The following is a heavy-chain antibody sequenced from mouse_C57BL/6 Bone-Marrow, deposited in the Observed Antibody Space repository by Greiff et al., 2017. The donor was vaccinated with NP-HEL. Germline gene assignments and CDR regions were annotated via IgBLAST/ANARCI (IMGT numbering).Heavy chain of an antibody. CDR3: ARDRCYYGRGFYCDD. J-gene: IGHJ2*01. CDR1: GFTFSSYA. D-gene: IGHD1-1*01. V-gene: IGHV5-4*01. Sequence: EVQVVESGGGLVKPGGSLKLSCAASGFTFSSYAMSWVRQTPGKRLEWVATISDGGSYTYYPDNVKGRFTITRDNAKNNLYLQMSHLKTEDTDMYDGARDRCYYGRGFYCDDWGQGTTLTVAS. CDR2: ISDGGSYT.